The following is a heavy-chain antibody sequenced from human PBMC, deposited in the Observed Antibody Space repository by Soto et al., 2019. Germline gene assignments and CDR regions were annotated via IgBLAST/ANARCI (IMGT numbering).Heavy chain of an antibody. CDR1: GGSITSYY. J-gene: IGHJ4*02. CDR3: ARHGSQSSPIYD. V-gene: IGHV4-59*08. D-gene: IGHD2-15*01. CDR2: IYYSGST. Sequence: SETLSLTCTVSGGSITSYYWSWIRQPPGKGLEWIGYIYYSGSTNYNPSLKSRVTMSVDTSRNQFSLKLSSVTAADTAVYYCARHGSQSSPIYDWGKGTLVTVSS.